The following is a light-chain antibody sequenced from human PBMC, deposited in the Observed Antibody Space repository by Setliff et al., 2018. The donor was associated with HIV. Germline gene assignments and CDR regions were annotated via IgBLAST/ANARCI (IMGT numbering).Light chain of an antibody. J-gene: IGLJ3*02. CDR1: SSNIGAGYD. CDR2: GNS. Sequence: QSVLTQPPSVSGAPGQRVTISCTGSSSNIGAGYDVHWYQQLPGTAPKILIYGNSNRPSGVPDRFSGSKSGTSASLAITGLQAEDESDYYCSSYTASSTLVFGGGTK. CDR3: SSYTASSTLV. V-gene: IGLV1-40*01.